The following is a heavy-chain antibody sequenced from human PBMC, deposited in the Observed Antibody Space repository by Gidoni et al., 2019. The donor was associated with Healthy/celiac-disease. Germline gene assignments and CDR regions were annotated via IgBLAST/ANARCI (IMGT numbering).Heavy chain of an antibody. CDR2: IWYDGSNK. J-gene: IGHJ6*02. V-gene: IGHV3-33*01. Sequence: QVQLVESVGGVVQPGRSLRLSCAASGFTFSSYGMHWVRQAPGKGLEWVAVIWYDGSNKYYADSVKGRFTISRDNSKNTLYLQMNSLRAEDTAVYYCARDGVGASYYYYYYGMDVWGQGTTVTVSS. CDR3: ARDGVGASYYYYYYGMDV. D-gene: IGHD1-26*01. CDR1: GFTFSSYG.